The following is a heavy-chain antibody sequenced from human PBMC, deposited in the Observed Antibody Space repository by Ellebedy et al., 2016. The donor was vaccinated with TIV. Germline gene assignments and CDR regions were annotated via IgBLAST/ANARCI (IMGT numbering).Heavy chain of an antibody. CDR3: AKDPYGGNDY. CDR2: ISYDGSNK. J-gene: IGHJ4*02. Sequence: GGSLRLXXAASGFTFSSYGMHWVRQAPGKGLEWVAVISYDGSNKYYADSVKGRFTISRDNSKNTLYLQMNSLRAEDTAVYYCAKDPYGGNDYWGQGTLVTVSS. D-gene: IGHD4-23*01. V-gene: IGHV3-30*18. CDR1: GFTFSSYG.